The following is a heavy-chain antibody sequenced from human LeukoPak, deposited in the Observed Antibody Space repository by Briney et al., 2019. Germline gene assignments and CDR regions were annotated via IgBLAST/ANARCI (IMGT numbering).Heavy chain of an antibody. Sequence: GGSLRLSCAASGFTVSSNYMSWVRQAPGKGLEWVAGINWNSGSIGYADSVKGRFTISRDNAKSSMYLQMNSLRPEDTALYYCAKDSSDYYYSMDVWGKGTTVIVSS. CDR1: GFTVSSNY. J-gene: IGHJ6*03. CDR3: AKDSSDYYYSMDV. CDR2: INWNSGSI. V-gene: IGHV3-9*01.